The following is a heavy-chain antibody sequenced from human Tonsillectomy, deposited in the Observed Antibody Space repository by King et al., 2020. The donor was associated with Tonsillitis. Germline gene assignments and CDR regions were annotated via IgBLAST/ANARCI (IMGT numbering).Heavy chain of an antibody. Sequence: VQLQQWGAGLLKPSETLSLTCAVYGGSFSGYYWSWIRQPPGKGLEWIGEINHSGSTNYNPFLKSRVTVSVDTSKNQFSLKLSSVTAADTAVYYCARAPYIVVVITSYYYGMDVWGQGTTVTVSS. D-gene: IGHD3-22*01. J-gene: IGHJ6*02. CDR3: ARAPYIVVVITSYYYGMDV. CDR2: INHSGST. CDR1: GGSFSGYY. V-gene: IGHV4-34*01.